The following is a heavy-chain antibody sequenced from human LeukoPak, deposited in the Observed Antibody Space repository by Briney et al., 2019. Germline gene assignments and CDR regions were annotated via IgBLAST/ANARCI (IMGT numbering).Heavy chain of an antibody. CDR3: TTDEYYYDSSGYSPYYFDY. CDR1: GFTFSNAW. Sequence: PGGSLRLSCAASGFTFSNAWMSWVRQAPGKGLEWVGRIKSKTDGGTTDYAAPVKGRFTISRDDSKNTLYLQMNSLKTEDTAVYYCTTDEYYYDSSGYSPYYFDYWGQGTLVTVSS. CDR2: IKSKTDGGTT. D-gene: IGHD3-22*01. V-gene: IGHV3-15*01. J-gene: IGHJ4*02.